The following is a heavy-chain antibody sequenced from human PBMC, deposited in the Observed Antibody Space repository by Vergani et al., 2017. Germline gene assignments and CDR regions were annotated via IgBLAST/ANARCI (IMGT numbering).Heavy chain of an antibody. Sequence: EVQLLEPGGGLVQPGGSLRLSCAASGFTFSSYAMSWVRQAPGKGLEWVSAISGSGGSTYYADSVKGRFTISRDNSKNTLYLQMNSMRAEDTAVDYCAGNAGVRGVIGLFDYGGQGTLVTVSS. D-gene: IGHD3-10*01. V-gene: IGHV3-23*01. J-gene: IGHJ4*02. CDR1: GFTFSSYA. CDR3: AGNAGVRGVIGLFDY. CDR2: ISGSGGST.